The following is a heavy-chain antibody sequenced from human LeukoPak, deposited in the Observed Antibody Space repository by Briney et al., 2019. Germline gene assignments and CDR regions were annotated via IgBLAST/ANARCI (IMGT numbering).Heavy chain of an antibody. CDR3: ARRSYWYFDL. CDR1: GGSFSGYY. J-gene: IGHJ2*01. V-gene: IGHV4-34*01. Sequence: PSETLSLTCAVYGGSFSGYYWSWIRQPPGEGLEWIGEINHSGSTNYNPSLKSRVTISVDTSKNQFSLKLSSVTAADTAVYYCARRSYWYFDLWGRGTLVTVSS. CDR2: INHSGST.